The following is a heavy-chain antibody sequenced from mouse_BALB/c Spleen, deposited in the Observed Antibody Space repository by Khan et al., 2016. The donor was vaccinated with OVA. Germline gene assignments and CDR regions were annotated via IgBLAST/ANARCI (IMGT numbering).Heavy chain of an antibody. CDR2: IWGDGST. D-gene: IGHD2-4*01. CDR3: AREIYYDYAYYYAMDY. V-gene: IGHV2-6-7*01. Sequence: VQLQESGPGLVAPSQSLSITCTVSGFSLTGYGVNWVRQPPGKGLEWLGMIWGDGSTDYTSAIKSKLSIRQDNSKSQVFLKMNSLHNDDTARYYCAREIYYDYAYYYAMDYGGQGTSVTVSS. CDR1: GFSLTGYG. J-gene: IGHJ4*01.